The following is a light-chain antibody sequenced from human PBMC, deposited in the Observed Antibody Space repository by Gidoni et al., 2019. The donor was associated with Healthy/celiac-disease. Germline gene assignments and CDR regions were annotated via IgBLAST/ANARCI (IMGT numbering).Light chain of an antibody. CDR1: SSDVGGYNY. V-gene: IGLV2-14*01. Sequence: ALTPRASLSGSPGQSITISCTGTSSDVGGYNYVSWYQQHPGKAPNLKIYDVSTRPSADSNRFSGSRSGNTASLTSSGLQAEDEADYYCSSYTSSSTHVFGTGTKVTVL. J-gene: IGLJ1*01. CDR3: SSYTSSSTHV. CDR2: DVS.